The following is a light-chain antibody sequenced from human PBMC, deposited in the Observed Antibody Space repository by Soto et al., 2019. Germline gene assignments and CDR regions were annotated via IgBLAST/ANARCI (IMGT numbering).Light chain of an antibody. CDR1: QSVSSN. V-gene: IGKV3-20*01. Sequence: EIVMTQSPATLSVSPGERATLSCRASQSVSSNLAWYQQKPGQAPRLLIYGASNRATGIPDRFSGSGSGTDFTLTINRLEPEDSAVYYCQQYGSSPPYTFGQGTKVDIK. CDR2: GAS. CDR3: QQYGSSPPYT. J-gene: IGKJ2*01.